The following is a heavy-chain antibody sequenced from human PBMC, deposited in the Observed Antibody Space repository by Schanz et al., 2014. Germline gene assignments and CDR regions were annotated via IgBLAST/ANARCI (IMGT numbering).Heavy chain of an antibody. V-gene: IGHV1-69*02. CDR3: ARGYGDSPTDF. Sequence: QVQLVQSEAEVKKPGSSVKVSCKASGGTFSSYTISWMRQAPGQGLEWMGKIIPVLNIATYAQRFQGRVSITADTSTNTAYMELSSLRSEDTAVYYCARGYGDSPTDFWGQGTLVTVSS. CDR1: GGTFSSYT. CDR2: IIPVLNIA. J-gene: IGHJ4*02. D-gene: IGHD4-17*01.